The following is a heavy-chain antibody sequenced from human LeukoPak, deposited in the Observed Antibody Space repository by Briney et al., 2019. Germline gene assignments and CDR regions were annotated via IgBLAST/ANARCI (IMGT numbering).Heavy chain of an antibody. CDR1: GYTFTSYA. J-gene: IGHJ4*02. D-gene: IGHD1-26*01. CDR2: INAGNGNT. CDR3: ATVRYSGSYYGGLYYFDY. Sequence: GASVKVSCKASGYTFTSYAMHWVRQAPGQRLEWMGWINAGNGNTKYSQKFQGRVTITRDTSASTAYMELSSLRSEDTAVYYCATVRYSGSYYGGLYYFDYWGQGTLVTVSS. V-gene: IGHV1-3*01.